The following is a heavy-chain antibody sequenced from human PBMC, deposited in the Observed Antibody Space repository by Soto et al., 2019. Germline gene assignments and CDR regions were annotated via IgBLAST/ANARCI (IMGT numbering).Heavy chain of an antibody. CDR1: GGSFSGYY. V-gene: IGHV4-34*01. D-gene: IGHD3-22*01. CDR2: INHSGST. CDR3: ARGRMIVVQLYNWFDP. Sequence: QVQLQQWGAGLLKPSETLSLTCAVYGGSFSGYYWSWIRQPPGKGLEWIGEINHSGSTNYNPSLKGRVTISVDTSKNQFSLKLSSVTAADTAVYYCARGRMIVVQLYNWFDPWGQGTLVTVSS. J-gene: IGHJ5*02.